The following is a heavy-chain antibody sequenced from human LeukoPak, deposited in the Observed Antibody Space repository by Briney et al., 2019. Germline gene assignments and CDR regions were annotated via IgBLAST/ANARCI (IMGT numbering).Heavy chain of an antibody. CDR1: GYIFTSYW. Sequence: GESLEISCKGSGYIFTSYWIGWGRQLPGKGLERMGIIYTGDSDTRYSPSFQGQVTISADKSISTAYLQWSSLKASDTAMYYCARAKLPMMAFDIWGQGTMVTVSS. CDR3: ARAKLPMMAFDI. CDR2: IYTGDSDT. D-gene: IGHD4-23*01. V-gene: IGHV5-51*01. J-gene: IGHJ3*02.